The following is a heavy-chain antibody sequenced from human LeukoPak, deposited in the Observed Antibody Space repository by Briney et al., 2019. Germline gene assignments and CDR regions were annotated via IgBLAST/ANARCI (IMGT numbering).Heavy chain of an antibody. J-gene: IGHJ3*02. CDR1: GFTFSNSA. V-gene: IGHV3-23*01. CDR3: AKDKEYAFDI. Sequence: GGSLRLSCAASGFTFSNSAMSWVRQAPGKGLEWVSAISGSGDYTYYADSVKGRFTISRDNSRNTLYLQMNSLRAEDTALYYCAKDKEYAFDIWGQGTRVTVSS. CDR2: ISGSGDYT.